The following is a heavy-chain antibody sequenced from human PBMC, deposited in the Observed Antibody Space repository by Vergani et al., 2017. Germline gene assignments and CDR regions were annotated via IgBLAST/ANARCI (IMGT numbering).Heavy chain of an antibody. V-gene: IGHV5-51*03. CDR1: GYSFTTYW. J-gene: IGHJ4*02. Sequence: EVKKEESGAGVKKPGESLKISCKCSGYSFTTYWIGWVRQMPGKGLEWMGIIYPGDSDTRYSPSFQGQVTISVDKSINTAYLQWNTLKASDTAVYYCGRLRKEQLQPPDYWGQGTLVTVSS. D-gene: IGHD1/OR15-1a*01. CDR2: IYPGDSDT. CDR3: GRLRKEQLQPPDY.